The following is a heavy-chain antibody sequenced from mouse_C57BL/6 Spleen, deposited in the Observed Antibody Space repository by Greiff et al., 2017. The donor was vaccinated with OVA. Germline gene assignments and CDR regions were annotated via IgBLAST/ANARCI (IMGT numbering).Heavy chain of an antibody. CDR2: IYPGDGDT. CDR1: GYAFSSSW. CDR3: ARQISYDYGLGY. V-gene: IGHV1-82*01. J-gene: IGHJ2*01. Sequence: QVQLQQSGPELVKPGASVKISCKASGYAFSSSWMNWVKQRPGKGLEWIGRIYPGDGDTNYNGKFKGKATLTADKSSSTAYMQLSSLTSEDSAVYFCARQISYDYGLGYWGKGTTLTVSS. D-gene: IGHD2-4*01.